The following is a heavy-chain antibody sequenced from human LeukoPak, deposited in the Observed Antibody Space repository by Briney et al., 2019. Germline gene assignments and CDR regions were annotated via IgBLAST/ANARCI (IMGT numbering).Heavy chain of an antibody. Sequence: SETLSLTCTVSGGSISTSNYYWGWIRQPPGMGLEWIVNIFYSGSNYYSPSLRSRVTISRDTSKNQFSLKLISVTAADTAVYYCARDNIVVVAATKAYYFDYWGQGTLVTVSS. D-gene: IGHD2-15*01. J-gene: IGHJ4*02. CDR3: ARDNIVVVAATKAYYFDY. CDR1: GGSISTSNYY. CDR2: IFYSGSN. V-gene: IGHV4-39*07.